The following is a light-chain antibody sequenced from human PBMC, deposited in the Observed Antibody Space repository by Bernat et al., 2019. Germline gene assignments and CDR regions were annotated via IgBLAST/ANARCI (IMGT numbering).Light chain of an antibody. J-gene: IGKJ5*01. Sequence: DIQLTQSPPFLSASVGDRVTITCRASQVIGTYLAWYQQKPGKAPNLLIYGASTLQTGVPSRFSGSGSGTEFTLTISSLRPEDFATYHCQQLNSYPIIFGQGTRLEIK. V-gene: IGKV1-9*01. CDR2: GAS. CDR1: QVIGTY. CDR3: QQLNSYPII.